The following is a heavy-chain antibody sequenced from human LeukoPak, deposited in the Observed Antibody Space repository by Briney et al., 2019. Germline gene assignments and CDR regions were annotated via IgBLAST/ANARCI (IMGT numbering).Heavy chain of an antibody. CDR3: ARPYYYDSRIDP. V-gene: IGHV4-30-4*01. D-gene: IGHD3-22*01. CDR1: GGSISSGDYY. CDR2: TYYSGST. J-gene: IGHJ5*02. Sequence: SETLSLTYTVSGGSISSGDYYWSWIRQPPGKGLEWIGYTYYSGSTYYNPSLKSRVTISVDTSKNQFSLRLSSVTAADTAVYYCARPYYYDSRIDPWGQGTLVTVSS.